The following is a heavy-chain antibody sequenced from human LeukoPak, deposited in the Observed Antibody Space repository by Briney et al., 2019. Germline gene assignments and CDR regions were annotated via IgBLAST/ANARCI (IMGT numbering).Heavy chain of an antibody. CDR2: VYDNAST. CDR1: AGSISSHY. CDR3: ARGLSGYSGLGGY. D-gene: IGHD5-12*01. Sequence: SVTLSLTCTVSAGSISSHYWRWLRQPPGQGLEWNVYVYDNASTNYNTALKSRVTISVDTSKNQFSLKLNSVTGADTAVYYCARGLSGYSGLGGYWGQGILVTVSS. J-gene: IGHJ4*02. V-gene: IGHV4-59*11.